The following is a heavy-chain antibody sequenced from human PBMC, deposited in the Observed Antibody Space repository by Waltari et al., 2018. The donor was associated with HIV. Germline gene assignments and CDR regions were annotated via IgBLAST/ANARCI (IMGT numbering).Heavy chain of an antibody. Sequence: QVQLQESGPGLVKPSGTLSLTCAVSGGSISSSKWWSWVRQPPRKGLGWIGEIYHSGSTCYSPTLKSRLTISVDKSKNQFSLKLGSVTAADTAVYYCTSRGTREASGGMDVWGQGTTVIVSS. D-gene: IGHD3-16*01. CDR3: TSRGTREASGGMDV. J-gene: IGHJ6*02. CDR2: IYHSGST. V-gene: IGHV4-4*02. CDR1: GGSISSSKW.